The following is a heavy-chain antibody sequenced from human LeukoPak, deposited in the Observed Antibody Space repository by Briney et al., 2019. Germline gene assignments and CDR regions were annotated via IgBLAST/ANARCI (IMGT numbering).Heavy chain of an antibody. CDR1: GGSISSSSYY. Sequence: SETLSLTCTVSGGSISSSSYYWGWIRQPPGKGLEWIGSIYYSGSTYYNPSLKSRVTISVDTSKNQFSLKLISVTAADTAVYYCASNWMSSSYYFGYWGQGTLVTVSS. V-gene: IGHV4-39*01. CDR3: ASNWMSSSYYFGY. CDR2: IYYSGST. J-gene: IGHJ4*02. D-gene: IGHD3-22*01.